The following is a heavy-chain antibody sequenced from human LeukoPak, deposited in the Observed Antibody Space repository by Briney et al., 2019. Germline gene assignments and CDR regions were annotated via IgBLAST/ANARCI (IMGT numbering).Heavy chain of an antibody. V-gene: IGHV4-4*07. CDR2: IYSGGGIYASGST. D-gene: IGHD2-2*01. Sequence: SETLSLTCTVSGGSITTYFWSWIRQPAGKELEWMGRIYSGGGIYASGSTNYKSSLQSRVTMSVDASKNQFSLKLSSVTAADTAVYYCARVACASISCYSHWYFDLWGRGTLVTVSS. CDR1: GGSITTYF. CDR3: ARVACASISCYSHWYFDL. J-gene: IGHJ2*01.